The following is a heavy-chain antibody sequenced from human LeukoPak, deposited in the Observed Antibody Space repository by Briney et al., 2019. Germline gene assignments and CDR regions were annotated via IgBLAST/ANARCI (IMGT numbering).Heavy chain of an antibody. CDR3: TRAWSGGSDAFDI. V-gene: IGHV1-8*01. Sequence: GASVKVSCKASGYTATNYDINWVRRATGQGLEWMGWMNPSSGNTGYAQKLQDRVTMTWNTFISTAYMELSSLRSEDTAMYYCTRAWSGGSDAFDIWGQGTIVTVSS. J-gene: IGHJ3*02. CDR1: GYTATNYD. D-gene: IGHD3-3*01. CDR2: MNPSSGNT.